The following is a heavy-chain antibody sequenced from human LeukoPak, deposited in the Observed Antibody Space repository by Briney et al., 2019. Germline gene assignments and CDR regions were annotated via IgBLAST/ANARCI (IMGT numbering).Heavy chain of an antibody. CDR3: AREVDYYDTSDYFPLGY. J-gene: IGHJ4*02. V-gene: IGHV1-18*01. D-gene: IGHD3-22*01. CDR2: ISAYNGNT. CDR1: GYTFTSYG. Sequence: GASVKVSCKASGYTFTSYGISWARQAPGQGLEWMGWISAYNGNTNYAQKLQGRVTMTTDTSTSTAYMELSRLRSDDTAVYYCAREVDYYDTSDYFPLGYWGQGTLVTVSS.